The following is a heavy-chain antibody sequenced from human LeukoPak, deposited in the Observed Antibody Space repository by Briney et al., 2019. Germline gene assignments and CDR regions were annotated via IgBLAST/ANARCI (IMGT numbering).Heavy chain of an antibody. J-gene: IGHJ3*02. CDR1: GGAISWSYYY. CDR2: IHYSGST. CDR3: ARLRIGGKQWLDPGGGFDI. D-gene: IGHD6-19*01. V-gene: IGHV4-39*02. Sequence: SETLSLSCTVSGGAISWSYYYWGWIRQPPGKGLERIGTIHYSGSTYYKSSLKSRVTISVDTSKNDFSLNLTSVTAADTALYYCARLRIGGKQWLDPGGGFDIWGQGTLVTVSS.